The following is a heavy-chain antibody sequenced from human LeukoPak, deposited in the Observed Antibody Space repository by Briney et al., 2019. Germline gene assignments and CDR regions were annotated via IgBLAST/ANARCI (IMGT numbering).Heavy chain of an antibody. Sequence: PGGSLRLSCAASGFTFSSYWMHWVRQAPGKGPEWVASISGNGAGTQYAASVQGRFSISRDNSKNTLYLQMNSLRAEDTAVYYCAKDPNGDYIGVFDIWGRGTMVTVS. CDR3: AKDPNGDYIGVFDI. D-gene: IGHD4-17*01. CDR1: GFTFSSYW. V-gene: IGHV3-23*01. CDR2: ISGNGAGT. J-gene: IGHJ3*02.